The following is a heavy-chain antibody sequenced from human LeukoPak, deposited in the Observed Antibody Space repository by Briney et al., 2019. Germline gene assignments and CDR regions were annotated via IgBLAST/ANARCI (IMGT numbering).Heavy chain of an antibody. V-gene: IGHV4-61*01. CDR3: ARGRSSGWYNFDY. D-gene: IGHD6-19*01. CDR1: GGSVSTGSYY. Sequence: PSQTLSLTCTVSGGSVSTGSYYWSWIRQPPGKGLEWIGYIYYSGSTNYNPSLKSRVTISVDTSKNQFSLKLSSVTAADTAVYYCARGRSSGWYNFDYWGQGTLVTVSS. J-gene: IGHJ4*02. CDR2: IYYSGST.